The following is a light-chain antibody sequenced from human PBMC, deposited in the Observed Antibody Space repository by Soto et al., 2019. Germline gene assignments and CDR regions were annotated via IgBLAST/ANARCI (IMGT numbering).Light chain of an antibody. CDR1: QSISSW. Sequence: DIPMTQAPSTLSASVGDRVTITCRASQSISSWLAWYQQKPGKAPKLLIYDASILESGVPSRFSGRGSGTEFTLTISSLQPDDFATCYCQQYNSYSPTWTLGQGTKVEIK. J-gene: IGKJ1*01. CDR3: QQYNSYSPTWT. V-gene: IGKV1-5*01. CDR2: DAS.